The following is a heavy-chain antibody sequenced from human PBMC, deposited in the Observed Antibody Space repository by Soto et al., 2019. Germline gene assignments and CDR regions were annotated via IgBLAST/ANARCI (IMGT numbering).Heavy chain of an antibody. CDR2: ISGSGGST. Sequence: EVQLLESGGGLVQPGGSLRLSCAASGFTFSSYAMSWVRQAPGKGLEWVSAISGSGGSTYYADSVKGRFTISRDNSKNTLYLQMNSLRAEDTAVYYCAKAPGLGYCSSTSCYHDYWGQGTLVTVSS. D-gene: IGHD2-2*01. CDR1: GFTFSSYA. V-gene: IGHV3-23*01. CDR3: AKAPGLGYCSSTSCYHDY. J-gene: IGHJ4*02.